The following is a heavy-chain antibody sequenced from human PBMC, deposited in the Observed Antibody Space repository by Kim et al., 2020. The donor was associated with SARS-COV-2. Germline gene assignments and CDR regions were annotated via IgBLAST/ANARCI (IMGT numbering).Heavy chain of an antibody. V-gene: IGHV4-39*01. CDR3: ARHKTYWELPDAFDI. CDR1: GGSISRSSYY. J-gene: IGHJ3*02. CDR2: INYSGST. Sequence: SETLSLTCTVSGGSISRSSYYWGWIRQPPGKGLEWMGRINYSGSTYYNPSLKSRVTISVDTSKNQFSLKLSSVTAADTAVYYCARHKTYWELPDAFDIWGQGTMVTVSS. D-gene: IGHD1-26*01.